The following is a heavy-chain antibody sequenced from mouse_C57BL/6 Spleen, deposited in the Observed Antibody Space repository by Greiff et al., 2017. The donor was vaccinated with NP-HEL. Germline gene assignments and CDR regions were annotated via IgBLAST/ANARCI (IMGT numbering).Heavy chain of an antibody. V-gene: IGHV1-81*01. J-gene: IGHJ4*01. CDR1: GYTFTSYG. CDR2: IYPRSGNT. Sequence: QVHVKQSGAELARPGASVKLSCKASGYTFTSYGISWVKQRTGQGLEWIGEIYPRSGNTYYNEKFKGKATLTTDKSSSTAYMELRSLTSEDSAVYFCARTTTVVHYAMDYWGQGTSVTVSS. D-gene: IGHD1-1*01. CDR3: ARTTTVVHYAMDY.